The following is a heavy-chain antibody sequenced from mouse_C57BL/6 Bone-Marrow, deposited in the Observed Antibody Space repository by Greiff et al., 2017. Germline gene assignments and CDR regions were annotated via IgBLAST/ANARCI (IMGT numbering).Heavy chain of an antibody. V-gene: IGHV5-15*01. D-gene: IGHD3-2*02. J-gene: IGHJ4*01. CDR3: ARGGAQANYAMDY. CDR2: ISNLAYSI. Sequence: EVKLVESGGGLVQPGGSLKLSCAASGFTFSDYGMAWVRQAPRQGPEWVAFISNLAYSIYYADTVTGRFTLSRENAKNTLYLEVRRLRSEDTAMYYCARGGAQANYAMDYWGQGTSVTVSS. CDR1: GFTFSDYG.